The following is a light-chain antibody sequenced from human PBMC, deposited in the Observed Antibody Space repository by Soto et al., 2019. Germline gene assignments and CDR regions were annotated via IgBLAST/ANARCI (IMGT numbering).Light chain of an antibody. CDR3: SSYAGSNNVI. J-gene: IGLJ2*01. CDR2: EVS. CDR1: SRDVGAYNY. V-gene: IGLV2-8*01. Sequence: QSALTQPPSASGSPGQSVTISCTGTSRDVGAYNYVSWYQQHPGKAPKLMIYEVSKRPSGVPARFSGSKSGNTASLTVSGLQAEDEADYYCSSYAGSNNVIFGGGTQLTVL.